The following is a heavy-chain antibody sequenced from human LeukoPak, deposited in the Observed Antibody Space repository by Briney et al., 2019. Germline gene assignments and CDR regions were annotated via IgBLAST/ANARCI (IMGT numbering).Heavy chain of an antibody. J-gene: IGHJ4*02. D-gene: IGHD6-19*01. CDR3: ARDTVAGRRGFDY. CDR1: GGSISSGGYY. Sequence: PSETLSLTCTVSGGSISSGGYYWSWIRQPPGKGLEWIGYIYHSGSTYYNPSLKSRVTISVDRSKNQFSLKLSSVTAADTAVYYCARDTVAGRRGFDYWGQGTLVTVSS. V-gene: IGHV4-30-2*01. CDR2: IYHSGST.